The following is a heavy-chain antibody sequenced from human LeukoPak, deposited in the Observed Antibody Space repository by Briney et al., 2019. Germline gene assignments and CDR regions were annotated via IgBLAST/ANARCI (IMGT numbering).Heavy chain of an antibody. CDR1: GFTFSSYG. J-gene: IGHJ5*02. CDR2: ISYDGSNK. CDR3: ARDIGYCSGGSCYGWFDP. V-gene: IGHV3-30*19. D-gene: IGHD2-15*01. Sequence: GGSLRLSCAASGFTFSSYGMHWVRQAPGKGLEWVAVISYDGSNKYYADSVKDRFTISRDNSKNTLYLQMNSLRAEDTAVYYCARDIGYCSGGSCYGWFDPWGQGTLVTVSS.